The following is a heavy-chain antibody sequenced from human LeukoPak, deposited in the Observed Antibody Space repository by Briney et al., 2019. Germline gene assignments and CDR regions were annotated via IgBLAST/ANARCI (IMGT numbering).Heavy chain of an antibody. CDR2: IIPIFGTA. CDR3: ARDLGANHAFDI. CDR1: GGTFSSYA. Sequence: ASVKVSCKASGGTFSSYAISWVRQAPGQGLEWMGGIIPIFGTANYAQKFQGRVTIPTDESTSTAYKELSSLRSEDTAVYYCARDLGANHAFDIWGQGTMVTVSS. V-gene: IGHV1-69*05. J-gene: IGHJ3*02. D-gene: IGHD1-26*01.